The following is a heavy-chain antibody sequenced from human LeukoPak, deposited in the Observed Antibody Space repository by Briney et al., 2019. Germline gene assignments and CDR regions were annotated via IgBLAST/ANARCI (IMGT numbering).Heavy chain of an antibody. Sequence: NPSETLPLTCTVSGGSISSYYWSWIRQPPGKGLEWIGYIYYSGSTNYNPSLKSRVTISVDTSKNQFSLKLSSVTAADTAVYYCARGYYYYYMDVWGKGTTVTISS. J-gene: IGHJ6*03. V-gene: IGHV4-59*01. CDR1: GGSISSYY. CDR2: IYYSGST. CDR3: ARGYYYYYMDV.